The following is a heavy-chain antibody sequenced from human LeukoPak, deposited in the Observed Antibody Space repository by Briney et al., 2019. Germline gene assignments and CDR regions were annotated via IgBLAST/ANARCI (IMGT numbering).Heavy chain of an antibody. Sequence: GGSLRLSCTASGFTFSGHWIHWVRQPPGMGLVWVSRINERGTDSMYAESVKGRFTISRDNAKNTVYLQMNSLRAEDTAVYYCARDIVPDSSGYYSPYWGQGTLVTVSS. J-gene: IGHJ4*02. D-gene: IGHD3-22*01. V-gene: IGHV3-74*03. CDR2: INERGTDS. CDR1: GFTFSGHW. CDR3: ARDIVPDSSGYYSPY.